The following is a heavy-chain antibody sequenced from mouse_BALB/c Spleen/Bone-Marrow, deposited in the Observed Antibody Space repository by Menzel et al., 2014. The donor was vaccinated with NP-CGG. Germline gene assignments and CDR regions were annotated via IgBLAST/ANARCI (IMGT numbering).Heavy chain of an antibody. CDR2: INSNGGST. V-gene: IGHV5-6-3*01. J-gene: IGHJ2*01. CDR1: GFTFSSYG. D-gene: IGHD2-1*01. CDR3: ARGNYGNYVDYFDY. Sequence: EVQLVESGGGLVQPGGSLKLSYAASGFTFSSYGMSWVRQTPDKRLELVASINSNGGSTYYPDSVKGRFTISRDNAKNTLSLQMSSLKSEDTAMYYCARGNYGNYVDYFDYWGQGTTLTVSS.